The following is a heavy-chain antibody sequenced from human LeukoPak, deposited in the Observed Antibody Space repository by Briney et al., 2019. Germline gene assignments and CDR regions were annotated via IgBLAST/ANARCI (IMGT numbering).Heavy chain of an antibody. CDR3: ASLPGDHR. Sequence: SETLSLTCAVYGGSFSGYYWSWIRQPPGKELEWIEEINHSGGTNYNPSVKSRVTISVDTAKNQFSLKLSAVTSAGTAVYYCASLPGDHRWGEGTLVTVS. J-gene: IGHJ4*02. V-gene: IGHV4-34*01. CDR2: INHSGGT. D-gene: IGHD3-10*01. CDR1: GGSFSGYY.